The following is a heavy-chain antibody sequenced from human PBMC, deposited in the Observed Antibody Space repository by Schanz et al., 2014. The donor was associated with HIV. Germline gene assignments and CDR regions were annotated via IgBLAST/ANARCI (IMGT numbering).Heavy chain of an antibody. J-gene: IGHJ4*02. D-gene: IGHD3-10*01. Sequence: QVQLQESGPGLVKPSQTLSLTCTVSGDSISSGGYYWSWIRQHPGKGLEWIGYIYYSGNTYYNPSLKSRVAISVDTSQNQFSLKLTSVTAADTAVYFCARAGQWFGHLDWGQGTLVTVSS. CDR1: GDSISSGGYY. CDR3: ARAGQWFGHLD. V-gene: IGHV4-31*03. CDR2: IYYSGNT.